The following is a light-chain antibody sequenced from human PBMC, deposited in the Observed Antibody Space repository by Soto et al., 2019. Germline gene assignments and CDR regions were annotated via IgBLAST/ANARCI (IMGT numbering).Light chain of an antibody. CDR3: QKFNTAPQT. J-gene: IGKJ1*01. CDR1: QGISNY. Sequence: DIQMTQSPSSLSASVGDRVTITCRASQGISNYLAWYQQKPGKVPKLLIYAASTLQSGVPSRFSGSGSGTDFTLTISSQQPEDVATYYCQKFNTAPQTFGQGTKVEI. V-gene: IGKV1-27*01. CDR2: AAS.